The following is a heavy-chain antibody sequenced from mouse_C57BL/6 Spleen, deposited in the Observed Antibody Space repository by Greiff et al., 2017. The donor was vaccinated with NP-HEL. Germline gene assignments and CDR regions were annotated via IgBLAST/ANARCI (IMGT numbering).Heavy chain of an antibody. V-gene: IGHV1-55*01. CDR2: IYPGSGST. CDR3: ARKFLLMDY. D-gene: IGHD5-1*01. CDR1: GYTFTSYW. Sequence: QVHVQQSGAELVKPGASVKMSCKASGYTFTSYWITWVKQRPGQGLEWIGDIYPGSGSTNYNEKFKSKATLTVDTSSSTAYMQLSSLTSEDSAVYYGARKFLLMDYWGQGTSVTVSS. J-gene: IGHJ4*01.